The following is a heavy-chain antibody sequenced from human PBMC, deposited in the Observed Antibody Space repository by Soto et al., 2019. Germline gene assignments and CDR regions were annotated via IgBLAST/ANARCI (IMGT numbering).Heavy chain of an antibody. CDR3: ARVQEIPVGFDP. Sequence: SETLSLTCTVSGGSISSGGYYWSWIRQHPGKGLEWIGYIYYSGSTYYNPSLKSRVTISVDTSKNQFSLKLSSVTAADTAVYYCARVQEIPVGFDPWGQGTLVTVSS. D-gene: IGHD2-2*01. CDR1: GGSISSGGYY. J-gene: IGHJ5*02. CDR2: IYYSGST. V-gene: IGHV4-31*03.